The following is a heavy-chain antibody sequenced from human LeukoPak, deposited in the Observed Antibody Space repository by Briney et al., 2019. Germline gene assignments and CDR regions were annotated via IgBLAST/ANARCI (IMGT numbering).Heavy chain of an antibody. D-gene: IGHD2-15*01. Sequence: PEGSLRLSCAVSGFTFSSYSMNWVRQAPGKGLEWVSSISSSSSYIYYADSVKGRFTISRDNAKNSLYLQMNSLRAEDTAVYYCATYRWNCSGGSCYSSSFDIWGQGTMVTVSS. J-gene: IGHJ3*02. CDR1: GFTFSSYS. CDR3: ATYRWNCSGGSCYSSSFDI. CDR2: ISSSSSYI. V-gene: IGHV3-21*01.